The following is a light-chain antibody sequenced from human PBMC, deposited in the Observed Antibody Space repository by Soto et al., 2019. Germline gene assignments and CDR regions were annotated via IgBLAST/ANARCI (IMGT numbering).Light chain of an antibody. V-gene: IGLV2-11*01. J-gene: IGLJ1*01. CDR3: CSYAGSYTYV. CDR2: DVS. CDR1: SSDVGGYNY. Sequence: QSALTQPRSVSGSPGQSVTISCTGTSSDVGGYNYFSWYQQHPGKAPKLMIYDVSKRPSGVPDRFSGSKSGNTASLTISGRQAEDAADYYCCSYAGSYTYVFGTGTKLTVL.